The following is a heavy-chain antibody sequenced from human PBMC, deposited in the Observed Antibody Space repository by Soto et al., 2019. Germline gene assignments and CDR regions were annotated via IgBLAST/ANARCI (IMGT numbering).Heavy chain of an antibody. J-gene: IGHJ6*02. CDR3: AREVRALLWFGESDPYYYGMDV. D-gene: IGHD3-10*01. CDR2: IWYDGSNK. V-gene: IGHV3-33*01. CDR1: GFTFSSYG. Sequence: GGSLRLSCAASGFTFSSYGMHWVRQAPGKGLEWVAVIWYDGSNKYYADSVKGRFTISRDNSKNTLYLQMNSLRAEDTAVYYCAREVRALLWFGESDPYYYGMDVWGQGTTVTVSS.